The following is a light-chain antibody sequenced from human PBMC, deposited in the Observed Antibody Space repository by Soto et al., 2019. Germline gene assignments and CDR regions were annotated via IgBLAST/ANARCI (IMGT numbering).Light chain of an antibody. J-gene: IGLJ1*01. CDR3: AAWDDSLNGPV. CDR1: SSNIGRNT. CDR2: SNN. V-gene: IGLV1-44*01. Sequence: QSVLTQPPSASGTPGQRVTISCSGSSSNIGRNTVNWYQQLPGTAPKLLIYSNNQRPSGVPDRFSGSKSGTSASLAISGLQSDDEADYYCAAWDDSLNGPVFGTGTKLTVL.